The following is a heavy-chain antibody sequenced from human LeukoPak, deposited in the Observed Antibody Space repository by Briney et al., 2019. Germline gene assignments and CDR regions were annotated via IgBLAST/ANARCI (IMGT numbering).Heavy chain of an antibody. CDR3: ARADTAMVYYFDY. CDR1: GGSISSYY. CDR2: IYYSGST. V-gene: IGHV4-59*12. J-gene: IGHJ4*02. D-gene: IGHD5-18*01. Sequence: SETLSLTCTVSGGSISSYYWSWIRQPPGKGLEWIGYIYYSGSTNYNPSLKSRVTISVDRSKNQFSLKLSSVTAADTAVYYRARADTAMVYYFDYWGQGTLVTVSS.